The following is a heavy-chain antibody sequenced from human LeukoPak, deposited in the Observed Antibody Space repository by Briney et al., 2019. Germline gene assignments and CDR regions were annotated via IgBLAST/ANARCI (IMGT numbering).Heavy chain of an antibody. J-gene: IGHJ4*02. D-gene: IGHD3-10*01. CDR2: ISSSGSTI. V-gene: IGHV3-48*04. Sequence: GGSLRLSCATSGFTFSSYSMNWVRQAPGKGLEWVSYISSSGSTIYYADSVKGRFTISRDNAKNSLYLQMNSLRAEDTAVYYCASPYGSGSYPFDYWGQGTLVTVSS. CDR1: GFTFSSYS. CDR3: ASPYGSGSYPFDY.